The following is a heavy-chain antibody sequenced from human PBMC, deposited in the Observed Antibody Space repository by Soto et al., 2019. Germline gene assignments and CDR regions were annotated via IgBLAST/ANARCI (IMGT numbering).Heavy chain of an antibody. CDR1: GFTFSSYA. D-gene: IGHD3-10*01. V-gene: IGHV3-23*01. J-gene: IGHJ4*02. CDR3: AKDLRGSGSLNYFDY. CDR2: ISGSGGST. Sequence: GGSLRLSCAASGFTFSSYAMSWVRQAPGKGLEWVSAISGSGGSTYYADSVKGRFTISRDNSKNTLYLQMNSLRAEDTAVYYCAKDLRGSGSLNYFDYWGQGTLVTVSS.